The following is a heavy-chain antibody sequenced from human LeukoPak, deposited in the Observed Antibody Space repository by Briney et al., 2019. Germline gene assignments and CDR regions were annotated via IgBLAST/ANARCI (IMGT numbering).Heavy chain of an antibody. CDR2: FDPEDGET. CDR3: ATEWATYDSSGFDAFDI. CDR1: GYTLTELS. Sequence: ASVKVSCKVSGYTLTELSMHWVRQAPGKGLEWMGGFDPEDGETIYAQKFQGRVTMTEDTSTDTAYMELSSLRSEETAVYYCATEWATYDSSGFDAFDIWGQGTMVNVSS. V-gene: IGHV1-24*01. D-gene: IGHD3-22*01. J-gene: IGHJ3*02.